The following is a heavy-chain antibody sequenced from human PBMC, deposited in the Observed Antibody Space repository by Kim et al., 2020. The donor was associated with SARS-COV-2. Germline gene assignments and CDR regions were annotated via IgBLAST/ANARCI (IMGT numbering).Heavy chain of an antibody. CDR2: INHNGET. CDR3: VRGARHLGDCSGWCGATQYYYYMDV. V-gene: IGHV4-34*01. D-gene: IGHD6-13*01. Sequence: SETLSLTCAVFGGSFTDNYWNWVRQAPGGGLEWVGEINHNGETSYNSALRGRLTISLDRSKHQFSLRLDSVTAADTAVYYCVRGARHLGDCSGWCGATQYYYYMDVWGKGTTVTVSS. CDR1: GGSFTDNY. J-gene: IGHJ6*03.